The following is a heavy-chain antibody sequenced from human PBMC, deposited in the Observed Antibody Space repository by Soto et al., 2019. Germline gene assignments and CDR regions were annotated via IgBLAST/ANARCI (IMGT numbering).Heavy chain of an antibody. CDR1: GGTFSSYA. J-gene: IGHJ4*02. CDR2: IIPIFGTA. Sequence: ASVKVSCKASGGTFSSYAISWVRQAPGQGLEWMGGIIPIFGTANYAQKFQGRVTITADESTSTAYMELSSLRSEDTAVYYCASLSRLPDYYDSSGSFSEGYWGQGTLVTVSS. CDR3: ASLSRLPDYYDSSGSFSEGY. V-gene: IGHV1-69*13. D-gene: IGHD3-22*01.